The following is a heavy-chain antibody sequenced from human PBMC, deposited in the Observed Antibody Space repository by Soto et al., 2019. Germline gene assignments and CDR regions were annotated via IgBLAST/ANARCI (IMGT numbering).Heavy chain of an antibody. CDR3: ARASVAGTGSYFDY. V-gene: IGHV3-53*01. J-gene: IGHJ4*02. Sequence: GGSLRLSCAASGFTVSSNYMSWVRQAPGKGLEWVSVIYSGGSTYYADSVKGRFTISRDNSKNTLYLQMNSLGAEDTAVYYCARASVAGTGSYFDYWGQGTLVTVSS. CDR2: IYSGGST. CDR1: GFTVSSNY. D-gene: IGHD6-19*01.